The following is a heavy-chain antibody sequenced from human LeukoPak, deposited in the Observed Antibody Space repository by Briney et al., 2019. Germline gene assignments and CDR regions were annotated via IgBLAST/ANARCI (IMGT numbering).Heavy chain of an antibody. CDR2: ICTISKFS. J-gene: IGHJ4*02. CDR1: GFNFGDYA. V-gene: IGHV3-23*01. D-gene: IGHD6-19*01. CDR3: AGSYTRGWHAWGY. Sequence: GGSLRLSCVVSGFNFGDYAMSWVRPAPGKGLAWVSTICTISKFSYYADSVKGRFAISVDNFKNTLYLQINSLRADDTAVYYCAGSYTRGWHAWGYWGQGTLVTVSS.